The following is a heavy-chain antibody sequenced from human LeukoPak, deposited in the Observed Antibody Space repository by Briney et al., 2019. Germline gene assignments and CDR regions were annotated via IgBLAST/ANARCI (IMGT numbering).Heavy chain of an antibody. V-gene: IGHV3-30*18. CDR2: ISYDGSNK. Sequence: GGSLRLSCAASGFTFSGYGMHWVRQAPGKGLEWVAVISYDGSNKYYADSVKGRFTISRDNSKNTLYLQMNSLRAEDTAVYYCAKTSAAGTFDYWGQGTLVTVSS. CDR3: AKTSAAGTFDY. D-gene: IGHD6-13*01. J-gene: IGHJ4*02. CDR1: GFTFSGYG.